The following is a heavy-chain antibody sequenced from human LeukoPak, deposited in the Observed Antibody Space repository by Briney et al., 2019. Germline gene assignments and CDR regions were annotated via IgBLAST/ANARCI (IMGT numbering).Heavy chain of an antibody. D-gene: IGHD3-22*01. J-gene: IGHJ3*02. CDR1: GFTFSSYA. CDR2: ISGSGGST. V-gene: IGHV3-23*01. CDR3: ASYDSSGFYLADI. Sequence: GGSLRLSCAASGFTFSSYAMSWVRQAPGKGLEWVSAISGSGGSTYYADSVKGRFTISRDNSKNTLYLQMNSLRAEDTAVYYCASYDSSGFYLADIWGQGTMVTVSS.